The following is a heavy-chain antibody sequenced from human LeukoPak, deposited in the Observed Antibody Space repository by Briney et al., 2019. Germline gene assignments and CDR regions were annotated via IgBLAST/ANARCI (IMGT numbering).Heavy chain of an antibody. CDR2: ISYDGSNK. J-gene: IGHJ5*02. Sequence: GRSLRLSCAASGFTFSSYTMHWVRQPPGKGLEWVAVISYDGSNKYYADSVKGRFTISRDNSKNTLYLQMNSLRAEDTAVYHCMGYNWFDPWGQGTLVTVSS. CDR1: GFTFSSYT. D-gene: IGHD3-16*01. V-gene: IGHV3-30-3*01. CDR3: MGYNWFDP.